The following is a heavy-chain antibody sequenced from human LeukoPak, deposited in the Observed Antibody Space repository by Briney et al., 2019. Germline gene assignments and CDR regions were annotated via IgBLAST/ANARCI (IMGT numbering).Heavy chain of an antibody. CDR3: ARDSTVGYYYGMDV. D-gene: IGHD4-17*01. J-gene: IGHJ6*02. V-gene: IGHV3-53*04. CDR2: IYSGGST. Sequence: GGSLRLSCAASGFTVSSNYMSWVRQAPGKGLEWVSVIYSGGSTYYADSVKGRFTISRHNSKNTLYLQMNSLRAGDTAVYYCARDSTVGYYYGMDVWGQGTTVTVSS. CDR1: GFTVSSNY.